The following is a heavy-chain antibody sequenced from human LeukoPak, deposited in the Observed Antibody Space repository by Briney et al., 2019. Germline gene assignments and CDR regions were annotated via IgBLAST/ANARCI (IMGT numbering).Heavy chain of an antibody. CDR3: ARDSLVHPDRWFDP. J-gene: IGHJ5*02. CDR1: GGSISSDY. V-gene: IGHV4-4*07. Sequence: SETLSLTCTVSGGSISSDYWSWIRQPDGKGLEWIGRIYTSGSTNYNPSLKSRVSMSVDTSTNQFSLKLSSVTAADTAVYYCARDSLVHPDRWFDPWGQGTLVIVSS. CDR2: IYTSGST. D-gene: IGHD6-13*01.